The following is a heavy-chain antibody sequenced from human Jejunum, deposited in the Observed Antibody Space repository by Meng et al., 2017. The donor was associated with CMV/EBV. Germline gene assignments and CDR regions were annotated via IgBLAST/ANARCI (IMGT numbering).Heavy chain of an antibody. V-gene: IGHV3-30*02. CDR1: GFTFSTYG. CDR3: VKEGLEY. CDR2: IRNDGSNK. Sequence: QGQLVESGGGVVQPGESLRLSCAKSGFTFSTYGMHWVRQAPGKGLEWVTFIRNDGSNKYYVDSVKGRFTTSRDNSKNTVYLQVNSLRVEDTAVYYCVKEGLEYWGQGTLVTVSS. J-gene: IGHJ4*02. D-gene: IGHD6-6*01.